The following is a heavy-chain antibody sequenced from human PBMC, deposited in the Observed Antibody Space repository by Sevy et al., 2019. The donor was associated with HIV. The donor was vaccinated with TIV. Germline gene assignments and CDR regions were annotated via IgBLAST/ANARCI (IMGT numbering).Heavy chain of an antibody. D-gene: IGHD6-13*01. CDR1: GFTFDDYA. CDR2: ISWNSGSI. J-gene: IGHJ4*02. Sequence: SLKISCAASGFTFDDYAMHWVRQAPGKGLEWVSGISWNSGSIGYADSVKGRFTISRDNAKNSLYLQMNSLRAEDIALYYCAKDTGYSSSWLDYWGQGTLVTVSS. CDR3: AKDTGYSSSWLDY. V-gene: IGHV3-9*03.